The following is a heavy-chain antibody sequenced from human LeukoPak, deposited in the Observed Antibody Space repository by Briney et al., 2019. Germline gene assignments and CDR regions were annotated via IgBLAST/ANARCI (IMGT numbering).Heavy chain of an antibody. Sequence: SVKVSCKASGGTFSSYAISWVRQAPGQGLEWMGGIIPIFGTANYAQKLQSRVTITADESTSTAYMELSSLRSEDTAVYYCASVRVVPAAPDYYYYYGMDVWGQGTTVTVSS. CDR1: GGTFSSYA. V-gene: IGHV1-69*13. CDR2: IIPIFGTA. J-gene: IGHJ6*02. CDR3: ASVRVVPAAPDYYYYYGMDV. D-gene: IGHD2-2*01.